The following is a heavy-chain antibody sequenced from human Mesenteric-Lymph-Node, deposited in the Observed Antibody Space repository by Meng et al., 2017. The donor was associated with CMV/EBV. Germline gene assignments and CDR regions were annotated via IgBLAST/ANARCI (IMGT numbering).Heavy chain of an antibody. Sequence: SETLSLTCTVSGGSISSTSYYWGWIRQPPGKGLEWIGSIYYSESTYYNPSLKSRVTISVDTSRNQFSLKLDSVTAADTAVYYCARIRRELVLPAASYFDYWGQGTLVTVSS. CDR1: GGSISSTSYY. CDR3: ARIRRELVLPAASYFDY. V-gene: IGHV4-39*07. CDR2: IYYSEST. D-gene: IGHD2-2*01. J-gene: IGHJ4*02.